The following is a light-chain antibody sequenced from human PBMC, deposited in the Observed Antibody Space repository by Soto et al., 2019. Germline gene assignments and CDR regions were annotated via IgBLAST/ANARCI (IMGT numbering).Light chain of an antibody. V-gene: IGLV2-8*01. Sequence: QSVLTQPPSASGSPGQSVTISCTGTSNDVGNYIYVSWYQQHPGKAPKLMIYEVSKRPSGVPDRFSGSKAGNTASLTVSGLQAEDEADYYCSSYAGSNIYVFGSGTKV. J-gene: IGLJ1*01. CDR2: EVS. CDR3: SSYAGSNIYV. CDR1: SNDVGNYIY.